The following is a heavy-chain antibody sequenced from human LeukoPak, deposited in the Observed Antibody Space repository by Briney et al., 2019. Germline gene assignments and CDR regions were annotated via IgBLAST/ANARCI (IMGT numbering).Heavy chain of an antibody. CDR1: GYSFTNYY. V-gene: IGHV1-46*01. CDR3: ARTRGYYFDY. J-gene: IGHJ4*02. CDR2: INPSGGST. Sequence: ASVRVSCKASGYSFTNYYMHWVRQAPGQELEWMGMINPSGGSTTYAQKFQGRVTMTRDMSTSTVHMELSSLTSEDTAVYYCARTRGYYFDYWGQGTLVTVSS.